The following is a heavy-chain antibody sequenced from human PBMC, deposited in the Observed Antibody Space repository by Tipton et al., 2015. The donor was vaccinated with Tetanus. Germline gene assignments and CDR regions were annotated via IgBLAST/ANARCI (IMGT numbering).Heavy chain of an antibody. V-gene: IGHV3-23*01. CDR3: AKGRTVVGGGRRNNNWFDP. CDR1: GFTFSNFA. J-gene: IGHJ5*02. CDR2: ISGSGDDT. Sequence: GSLRLSCAASGFTFSNFAMNWLRQTPLRGLEWVSGISGSGDDTHYADSVQGRFTISRDNAMNTIYLQMNSLRAEDTALYYCAKGRTVVGGGRRNNNWFDPWGQGTLVTVSS. D-gene: IGHD2-15*01.